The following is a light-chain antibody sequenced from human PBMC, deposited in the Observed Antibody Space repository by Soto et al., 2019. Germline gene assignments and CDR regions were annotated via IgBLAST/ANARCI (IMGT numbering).Light chain of an antibody. CDR2: GNT. V-gene: IGLV1-40*01. CDR1: SSNSGAGYP. Sequence: QSVLTQPPSVSGAPGQRVTVSCIGSSSNSGAGYPVHWYQQLPGTAPQLLIYGNTNRPSGVPDRFSGSKSGTSASLAITGLQAEDEADYYCQSYDSSLSGWVFGGGTKVTVL. J-gene: IGLJ3*02. CDR3: QSYDSSLSGWV.